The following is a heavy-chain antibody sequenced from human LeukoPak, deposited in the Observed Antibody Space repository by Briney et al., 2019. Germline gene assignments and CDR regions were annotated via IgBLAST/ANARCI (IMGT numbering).Heavy chain of an antibody. CDR3: ARSTSGWYDGRSLGY. CDR1: AGSINSFY. V-gene: IGHV4-59*01. J-gene: IGHJ4*02. Sequence: SETLFLTCTVSAGSINSFYWNWVRQPPGKGLEWIGYIYYNSDTNYNPSLKSRVTISLDKSKNQFSLRLTSVTAADTAMYYCARSTSGWYDGRSLGYWGQGTLVTVSS. CDR2: IYYNSDT. D-gene: IGHD6-19*01.